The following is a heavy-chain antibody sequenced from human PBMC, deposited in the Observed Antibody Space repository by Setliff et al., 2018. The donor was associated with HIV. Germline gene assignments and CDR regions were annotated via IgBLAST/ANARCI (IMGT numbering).Heavy chain of an antibody. CDR2: IYYSGAT. CDR1: GGSMSSSSYY. CDR3: ARLGYVSGGFYKTPGPYYFDY. V-gene: IGHV4-39*01. Sequence: PSETLSLTCTVSGGSMSSSSYYWGWIRQTPDKGLEWIGIIYYSGATYYNPSLTSRVTISVDTSRNQFSLKLRSVTAADTAAYYCARLGYVSGGFYKTPGPYYFDYWGQGALVTVSS. J-gene: IGHJ4*02. D-gene: IGHD3-10*01.